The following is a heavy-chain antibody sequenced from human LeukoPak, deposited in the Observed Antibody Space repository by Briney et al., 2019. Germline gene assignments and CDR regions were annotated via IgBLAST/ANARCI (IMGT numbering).Heavy chain of an antibody. Sequence: GGSLRLSCAASGFTFSSYGMHWVRQAPGKGLAWVAFIRYDGSNKYYADSVKGRFTISRDNSKNTLYLQMNSLRAEDTAVYYCAKEGLYYYYYMDVWGKGTTVTVSS. CDR2: IRYDGSNK. J-gene: IGHJ6*03. CDR1: GFTFSSYG. V-gene: IGHV3-30*02. CDR3: AKEGLYYYYYMDV.